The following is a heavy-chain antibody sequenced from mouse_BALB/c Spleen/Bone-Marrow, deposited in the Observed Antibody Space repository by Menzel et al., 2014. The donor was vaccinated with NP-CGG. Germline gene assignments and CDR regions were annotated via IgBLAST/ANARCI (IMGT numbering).Heavy chain of an antibody. Sequence: DVKLVESGGGSVKLGGSLKLSCAASGFTFSNYYMSWVRQTPEKRLELVAAINRSGGSTYYPDTVKGRFTISRDDAKNTLYLQMSSLKSEDTALYYCARHGSSYAMDYWGQGTSVTVSS. D-gene: IGHD1-1*01. J-gene: IGHJ4*01. CDR3: ARHGSSYAMDY. CDR1: GFTFSNYY. CDR2: INRSGGST. V-gene: IGHV5-6-2*01.